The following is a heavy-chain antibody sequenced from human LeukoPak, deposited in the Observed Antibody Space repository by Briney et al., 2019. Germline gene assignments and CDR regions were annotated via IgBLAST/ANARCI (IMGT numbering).Heavy chain of an antibody. J-gene: IGHJ5*02. V-gene: IGHV3-21*01. CDR3: ARGRVPNWFDP. CDR1: GFTFSSYS. CDR2: ISSSSSYI. Sequence: GGSLRLSCAASGFTFSSYSMNWVRQAPGKGLEWVSSISSSSSYIYYADSVKGRFTISRDNAKNSLYLQMNSLRAEDTAVYYCARGRVPNWFDPWGQGTPVTVSS.